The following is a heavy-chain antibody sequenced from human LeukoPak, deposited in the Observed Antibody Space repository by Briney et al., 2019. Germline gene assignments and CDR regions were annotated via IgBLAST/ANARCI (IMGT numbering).Heavy chain of an antibody. J-gene: IGHJ4*02. V-gene: IGHV4-61*02. CDR2: IYTSGST. D-gene: IGHD6-6*01. CDR3: ARESYSSSYLFDF. CDR1: GGSISSSSYY. Sequence: SETLSLTCTVSGGSISSSSYYWSWIRQPAGKGLEWIGRIYTSGSTNYNPSLKSRVTMSVDTSKNQISLKVISVTAADTAVYYCARESYSSSYLFDFWGQGTLVTVSS.